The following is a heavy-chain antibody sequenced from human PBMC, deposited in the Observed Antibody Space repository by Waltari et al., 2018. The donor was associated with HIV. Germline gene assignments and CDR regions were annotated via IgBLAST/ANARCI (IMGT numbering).Heavy chain of an antibody. Sequence: QVQLVQSGAEVKKPGASVKVSCKASGYTFTAYYMHWVRQAPGQGLEWMGWIDSNSGGTKYAQKFQGWVTMTRDTSISTAYMELSRLTSDDTAVYYCARGRDGGIGMDVWGQGTTVTVSS. CDR2: IDSNSGGT. J-gene: IGHJ6*02. CDR1: GYTFTAYY. CDR3: ARGRDGGIGMDV. V-gene: IGHV1-2*04. D-gene: IGHD3-16*01.